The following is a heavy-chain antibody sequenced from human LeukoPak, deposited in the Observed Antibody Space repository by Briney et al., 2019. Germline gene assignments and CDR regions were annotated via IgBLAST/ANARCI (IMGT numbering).Heavy chain of an antibody. CDR3: ARIKFWNGYYDY. V-gene: IGHV4-31*03. CDR1: GGSINNADYY. D-gene: IGHD3-3*01. CDR2: VYYSGNT. J-gene: IGHJ4*02. Sequence: PSETLSLTCSVSGGSINNADYYWNWIRQRPGKSLEWIGYVYYSGNTYYNPSLKSRVTISIDTSKNQFSLTLSSVTAADTAVYYCARIKFWNGYYDYWGQGTLVTVSS.